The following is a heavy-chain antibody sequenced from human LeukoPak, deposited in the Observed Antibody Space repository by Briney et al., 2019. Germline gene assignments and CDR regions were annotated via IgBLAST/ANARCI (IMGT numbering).Heavy chain of an antibody. J-gene: IGHJ4*02. CDR1: GFTFSSYG. CDR3: AKDLRQLAPRGSFDY. V-gene: IGHV3-30*02. D-gene: IGHD6-6*01. Sequence: GGSLRLSCAASGFTFSSYGMHWVRQAPGKGLEWVAFIRYDGSNKYYADSVKGRFTISRDNSKNTLYLQMNSLRAEDTAVYYCAKDLRQLAPRGSFDYWGQGTLVTVSP. CDR2: IRYDGSNK.